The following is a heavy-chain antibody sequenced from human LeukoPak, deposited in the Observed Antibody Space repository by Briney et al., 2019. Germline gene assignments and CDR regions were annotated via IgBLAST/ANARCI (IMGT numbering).Heavy chain of an antibody. V-gene: IGHV3-33*06. CDR1: GFTFSSYG. J-gene: IGHJ6*03. CDR2: IWYDGSNK. D-gene: IGHD5-24*01. CDR3: AKDLDGYNPDYMDV. Sequence: SGGSLRLSCAASGFTFSSYGMHWVRQAPGKGLEWVAVIWYDGSNKYYADSVKGRFTISRDNSKNTLYLQMNSLRAEDTAVYYCAKDLDGYNPDYMDVWGKGTTVTVSS.